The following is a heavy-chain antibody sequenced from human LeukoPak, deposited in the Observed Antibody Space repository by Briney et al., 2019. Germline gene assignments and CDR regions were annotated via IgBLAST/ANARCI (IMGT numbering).Heavy chain of an antibody. CDR2: INPSGGST. Sequence: GASVKVSCKASGYTFTSYYMDWVRQAPGQGLEWMGIINPSGGSTSYARKFQGRLTMTRDMSTSTVYMELSSLRSEDTAVYYCASLAGGNSESSDAFDIWGQGTMVTVSS. CDR3: ASLAGGNSESSDAFDI. J-gene: IGHJ3*02. CDR1: GYTFTSYY. D-gene: IGHD4-23*01. V-gene: IGHV1-46*01.